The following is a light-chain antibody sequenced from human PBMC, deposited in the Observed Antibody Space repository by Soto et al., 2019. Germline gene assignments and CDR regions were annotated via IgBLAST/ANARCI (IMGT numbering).Light chain of an antibody. Sequence: EIVMTQSPATLSVSPGEMATLSCRASQTISSDLAWYQHRPGQTPTLVIFGASNRAAVLPARFSGSGSGSEFTISISSLQSEDFAVHYCHHDNNFPPYTIGQGTKLES. CDR1: QTISSD. CDR2: GAS. CDR3: HHDNNFPPYT. V-gene: IGKV3D-15*01. J-gene: IGKJ2*01.